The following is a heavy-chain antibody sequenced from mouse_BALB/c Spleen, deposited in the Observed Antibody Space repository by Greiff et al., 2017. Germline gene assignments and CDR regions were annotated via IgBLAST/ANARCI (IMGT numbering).Heavy chain of an antibody. D-gene: IGHD2-14*01. Sequence: VQLVESGPQLVRPGASVKISCKASGYSFTSYWMHWVKQRPGQGLEWIGMIDPSDSETRLNQKFKDKATLTLDKSSSTAYMQLSSPTAEDSAVYYCARGGVRREAWFAYWGQGTLVTVSA. V-gene: IGHV1S126*01. CDR3: ARGGVRREAWFAY. CDR1: GYSFTSYW. CDR2: IDPSDSET. J-gene: IGHJ3*01.